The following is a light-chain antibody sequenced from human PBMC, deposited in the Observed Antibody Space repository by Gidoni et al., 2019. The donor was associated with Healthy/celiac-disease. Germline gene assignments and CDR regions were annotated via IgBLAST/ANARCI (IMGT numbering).Light chain of an antibody. V-gene: IGLV3-1*01. CDR1: KLGDKS. CDR2: QDS. CDR3: QAWDSSTAV. J-gene: IGLJ2*01. Sequence: SYELTQPPSVSVSPGQTARITCPGDKLGDKSACWYQQTPGQSPVLFISQDSKRPSGIPERFSRSNSGNTATLTIIGTQAMDEADYYCQAWDSSTAVFGGGTKLTVL.